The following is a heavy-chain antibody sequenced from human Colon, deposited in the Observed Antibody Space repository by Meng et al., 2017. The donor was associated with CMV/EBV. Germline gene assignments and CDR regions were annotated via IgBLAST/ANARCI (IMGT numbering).Heavy chain of an antibody. CDR3: ARDHRGVGTAFDI. CDR1: KFTFSDYF. V-gene: IGHV3-11*04. J-gene: IGHJ3*02. CDR2: ISGGSNTI. D-gene: IGHD2-8*01. Sequence: GESLKISCTASKFTFSDYFMAWLRPAPGKGLEWISYISGGSNTIYYADSVKGRFTISRDNTIDSLFLQMGDLRAEDTAVYYCARDHRGVGTAFDIWGQGTMVTVSS.